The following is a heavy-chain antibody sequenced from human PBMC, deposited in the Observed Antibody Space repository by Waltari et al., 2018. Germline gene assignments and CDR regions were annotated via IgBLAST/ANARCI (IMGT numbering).Heavy chain of an antibody. Sequence: QVQLQQWGAGLLKPSDTLSLTCGVSTEFFSGYPWIWIRQPPGKGLEWIGEVSDIGGTPYNPSLKSRVTISVDASEKKFSLKLSSVTAADTAVYYCARAFDSGYDSYYFDSWGQGTLVTVSS. CDR3: ARAFDSGYDSYYFDS. J-gene: IGHJ4*02. CDR2: VSDIGGT. D-gene: IGHD5-12*01. V-gene: IGHV4-34*01. CDR1: TEFFSGYP.